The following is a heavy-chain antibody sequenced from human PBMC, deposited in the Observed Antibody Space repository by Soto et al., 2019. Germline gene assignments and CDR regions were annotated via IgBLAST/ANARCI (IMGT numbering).Heavy chain of an antibody. Sequence: QVQLQESGPGLVKPSETLSLTCTASGGSINTYYWNWIRQSPGKGLEWIGYIYYTGNTKYNPSLESRVTLSVDTSKKQFFLKLNSVTPADTAVYYCAGGPYYFGLDVWGQGTTVTVSS. CDR2: IYYTGNT. V-gene: IGHV4-59*01. J-gene: IGHJ6*02. D-gene: IGHD3-10*01. CDR3: AGGPYYFGLDV. CDR1: GGSINTYY.